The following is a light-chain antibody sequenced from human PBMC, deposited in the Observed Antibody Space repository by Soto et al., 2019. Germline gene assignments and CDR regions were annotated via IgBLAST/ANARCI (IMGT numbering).Light chain of an antibody. V-gene: IGKV3-20*01. CDR3: QQYGSSQT. Sequence: EIVLTQSPGTLSASPGERATLSCRASQNVRSNFLAWYQQKPGQAPRLLLYGASSRATGIPDRFSGSGSGTDFTLTISRLEPEDFAVYYCQQYGSSQTFGQGNQLEI. CDR1: QNVRSNF. J-gene: IGKJ2*01. CDR2: GAS.